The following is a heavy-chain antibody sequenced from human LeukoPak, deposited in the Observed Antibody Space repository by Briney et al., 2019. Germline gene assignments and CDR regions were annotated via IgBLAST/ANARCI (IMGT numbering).Heavy chain of an antibody. CDR2: ISSSGSTI. Sequence: GGSLRLSCAASGFTFSSYEMNWVRQAPGKGLEWVSYISSSGSTIYYADSVKGRFTISRDNAKNSLYLQMNSLRAEDTAVYFCARDTYYYDSGGYYYVKWIDYWGQGTLVTVSS. D-gene: IGHD3-22*01. CDR3: ARDTYYYDSGGYYYVKWIDY. V-gene: IGHV3-48*03. J-gene: IGHJ4*02. CDR1: GFTFSSYE.